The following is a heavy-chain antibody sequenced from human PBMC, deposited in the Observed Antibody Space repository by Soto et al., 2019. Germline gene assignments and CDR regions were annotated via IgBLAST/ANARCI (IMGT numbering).Heavy chain of an antibody. V-gene: IGHV3-30*18. CDR3: AKLQVGDYDFWSGYLDYYFNY. D-gene: IGHD3-3*01. J-gene: IGHJ4*02. CDR2: ISYDGSNK. Sequence: QVQLVESGGGVVQPGRSLRLSCAASGFTFSSYGMHWVRQAPGKGLEWVAVISYDGSNKYYADSVKGRFTISRDNSKNTLYLQMNSLRAEDTAVYYCAKLQVGDYDFWSGYLDYYFNYWGQGTLVTVSS. CDR1: GFTFSSYG.